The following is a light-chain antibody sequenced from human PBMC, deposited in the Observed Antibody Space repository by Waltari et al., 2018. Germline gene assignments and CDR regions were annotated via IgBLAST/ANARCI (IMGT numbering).Light chain of an antibody. Sequence: QLVLTQSPSASASLGASVKLTCTLNSGHSTNIIAWHQQQPEKGPRYLRKVNSDGSHSKGDEIPDRFSGSSSSSGAERYLTISSVQSEDEADYYCQTGGHGTWVFGGGTKLTVL. CDR3: QTGGHGTWV. CDR1: SGHSTNI. CDR2: VNSDGSH. J-gene: IGLJ3*02. V-gene: IGLV4-69*01.